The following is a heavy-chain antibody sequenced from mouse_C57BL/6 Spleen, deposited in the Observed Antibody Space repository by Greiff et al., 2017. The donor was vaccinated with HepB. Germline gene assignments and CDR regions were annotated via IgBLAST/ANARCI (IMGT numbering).Heavy chain of an antibody. V-gene: IGHV1-4*01. J-gene: IGHJ2*01. CDR3: ARSSLLQDDDFDY. CDR1: GYTFTSYT. Sequence: VKLMESGAELARPGASVKMSCKASGYTFTSYTMHWVKQRPGQGLEWIGYINPSSGYTKYNQKFKDKATLTADKSSSTAYMQLSSLTSEDSAVYYCARSSLLQDDDFDYWGQGTTLTVSS. CDR2: INPSSGYT. D-gene: IGHD1-2*01.